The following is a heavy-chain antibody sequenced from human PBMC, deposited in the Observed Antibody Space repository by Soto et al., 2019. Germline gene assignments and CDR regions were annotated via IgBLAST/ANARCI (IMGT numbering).Heavy chain of an antibody. CDR3: ATESYSSSPAGY. V-gene: IGHV1-3*01. Sequence: ASVKVSCKASGYTFTSYAMHWVRQAPGQRLEWMGWINAGNGKTNYAQKFQSRVTMTRDTSAGTAYMELSSLRSEDTAVYYCATESYSSSPAGYWGQGTLVTVSS. CDR2: INAGNGKT. D-gene: IGHD6-13*01. J-gene: IGHJ4*02. CDR1: GYTFTSYA.